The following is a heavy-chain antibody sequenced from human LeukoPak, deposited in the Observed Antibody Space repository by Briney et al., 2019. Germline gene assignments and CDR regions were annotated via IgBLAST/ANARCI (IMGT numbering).Heavy chain of an antibody. CDR1: GFTFSSYA. CDR3: AKRYDGSGYFYVYYFDY. Sequence: GGSLRLSCAASGFTFSSYAMSWVRQAPGKGLEWVSTINDSGGNTYYTDSVKGRFTISRDNSKNTLCLQMNSLRAEDTAVYYCAKRYDGSGYFYVYYFDYWGQGTLVTVSS. J-gene: IGHJ4*02. D-gene: IGHD3-22*01. V-gene: IGHV3-23*01. CDR2: INDSGGNT.